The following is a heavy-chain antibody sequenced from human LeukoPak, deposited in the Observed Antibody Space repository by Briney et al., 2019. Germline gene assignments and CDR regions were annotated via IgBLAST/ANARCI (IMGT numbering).Heavy chain of an antibody. D-gene: IGHD2-15*01. J-gene: IGHJ4*02. V-gene: IGHV1-69*05. CDR1: GGTFSSYA. CDR3: ARDLFPQYCSGGSCYSSSGYYFDY. Sequence: ASVNVSCKASGGTFSSYAISWVRQAPGQGLEWMGRIIPIFGTANYAQKFQGRVTITRDESTSTAYMELSSLRSEDTAVYYCARDLFPQYCSGGSCYSSSGYYFDYWGQGTLVTVSS. CDR2: IIPIFGTA.